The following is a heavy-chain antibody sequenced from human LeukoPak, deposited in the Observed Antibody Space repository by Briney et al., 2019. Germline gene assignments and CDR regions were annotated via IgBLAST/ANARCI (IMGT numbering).Heavy chain of an antibody. CDR2: ISGSGDRI. D-gene: IGHD1-1*01. CDR3: ARDGFNDRSGDNDGCDM. V-gene: IGHV3-23*01. J-gene: IGHJ3*02. Sequence: RAGGSLRISCAASGLTISSSGMSWVRQAPGKGLEWVSAISGSGDRIHYADSVRGRFTISRDTSKDTPYLQMNSLRADDTAVYYCARDGFNDRSGDNDGCDMWGQGTMVTVSS. CDR1: GLTISSSG.